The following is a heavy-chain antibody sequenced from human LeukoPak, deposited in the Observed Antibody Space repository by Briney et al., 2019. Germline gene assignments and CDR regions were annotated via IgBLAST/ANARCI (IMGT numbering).Heavy chain of an antibody. D-gene: IGHD5-12*01. CDR2: MSSSSSYK. V-gene: IGHV3-21*01. J-gene: IGHJ6*02. CDR1: GITFSDCN. Sequence: PGGSLRLSYVASGITFSDCNMNLVRQAPGKGLEWVSSMSSSSSYKYYADSVKGRFTISRDNARNSMFLQMNSLRAADTAVYYCATDSGLARLDVWGQGTTVTVSS. CDR3: ATDSGLARLDV.